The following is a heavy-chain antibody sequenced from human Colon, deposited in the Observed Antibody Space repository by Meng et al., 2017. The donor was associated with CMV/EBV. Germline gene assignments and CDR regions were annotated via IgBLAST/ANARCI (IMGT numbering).Heavy chain of an antibody. J-gene: IGHJ6*02. CDR2: IYYSGST. CDR3: ARCRKRNYYGMDV. CDR1: GGSISSSSYY. V-gene: IGHV4-39*07. Sequence: SETLSLTCTVSGGSISSSSYYWGWIRQPPGKGLEWIGSIYYSGSTYYNPSLKSRVTISVDTSKNQFSLKLSSVTAADTAVYYCARCRKRNYYGMDVWGQGTTVTVSS.